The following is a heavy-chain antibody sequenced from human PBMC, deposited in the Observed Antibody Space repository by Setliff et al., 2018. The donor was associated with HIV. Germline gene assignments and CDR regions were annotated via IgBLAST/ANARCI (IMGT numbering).Heavy chain of an antibody. CDR3: AVPVFDSSGHEYFQH. J-gene: IGHJ1*01. Sequence: GGSLRLSCAASGFTFSTHVMSWVRQAPEKGLEWVSGMSGSGGGEHYAASVQGRFTISRDNSKNTLSLQMNSLRAEDTAVYYCAVPVFDSSGHEYFQHWGQGTLVTVSS. CDR1: GFTFSTHV. D-gene: IGHD3-22*01. CDR2: MSGSGGGE. V-gene: IGHV3-23*01.